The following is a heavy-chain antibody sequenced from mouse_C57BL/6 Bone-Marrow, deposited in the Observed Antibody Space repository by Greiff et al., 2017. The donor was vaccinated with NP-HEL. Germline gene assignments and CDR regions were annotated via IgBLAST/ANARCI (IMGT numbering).Heavy chain of an antibody. Sequence: VQLKHSGPELVKPGASVKISCKASGYTFTDYYMNWVKQSHGKSLEWIGDINPNNGGTSYNQKFKGKATLTVDKSSSTAYMELRSLTSEDSAVYYCAGALYYGSSYGYFDYWGQGTTLTVSS. D-gene: IGHD1-1*01. CDR2: INPNNGGT. V-gene: IGHV1-26*01. CDR3: AGALYYGSSYGYFDY. CDR1: GYTFTDYY. J-gene: IGHJ2*01.